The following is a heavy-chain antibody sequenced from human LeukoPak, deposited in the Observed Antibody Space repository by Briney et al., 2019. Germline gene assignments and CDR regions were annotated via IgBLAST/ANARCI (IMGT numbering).Heavy chain of an antibody. D-gene: IGHD1-26*01. Sequence: PGGSLRLSCAASGFTFSSYSMNWVRQAPGKGLEWVSYISSSSSTIYYADSVKGRFTISRDNAQNSVYLQMNSLRDEDTAVYYCARVGELDYWGRGTLVTVSS. CDR2: ISSSSSTI. CDR3: ARVGELDY. CDR1: GFTFSSYS. V-gene: IGHV3-48*02. J-gene: IGHJ4*02.